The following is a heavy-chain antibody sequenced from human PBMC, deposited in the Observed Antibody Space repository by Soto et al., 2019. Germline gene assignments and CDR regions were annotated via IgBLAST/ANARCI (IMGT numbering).Heavy chain of an antibody. CDR1: GGTFSSYA. J-gene: IGHJ3*02. D-gene: IGHD3-22*01. CDR2: IIPIFGTA. Sequence: SVKVSCKASGGTFSSYAISWVRQAPGQGLEWMGGIIPIFGTANYAQKSQGRVTITADESTSTAYMELSSLRSEDTAVYCCARSYIRYDSSDALNDAFDIWGQGTMVTVSS. V-gene: IGHV1-69*13. CDR3: ARSYIRYDSSDALNDAFDI.